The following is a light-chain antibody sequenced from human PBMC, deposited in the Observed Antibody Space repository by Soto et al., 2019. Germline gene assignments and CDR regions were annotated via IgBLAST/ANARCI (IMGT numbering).Light chain of an antibody. CDR1: QSVFSSY. CDR3: QQYGDLPIT. Sequence: EIVLSQSPCTLSLSPGERATLSCRVSQSVFSSYVAWYQQKPGQAPRLLIDGASSRATGIPDRFSGSGSGTDFTLTISRLEPEDFAVYYCQQYGDLPITFGQGTRLEIK. J-gene: IGKJ5*01. CDR2: GAS. V-gene: IGKV3-20*01.